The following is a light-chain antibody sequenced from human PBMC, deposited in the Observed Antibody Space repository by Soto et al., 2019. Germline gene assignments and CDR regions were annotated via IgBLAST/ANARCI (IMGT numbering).Light chain of an antibody. CDR1: SSDVGSYNL. J-gene: IGLJ1*01. Sequence: QSALTQPASVSGSPGQSITISCIGTSSDVGSYNLVSWYQQHPGKAPKLMIYEVSNRPSGVSNRFSGSKSGNTASLTISGLQAEDEADYYCSSYTSRSTLDYVFGSGTKLTVL. CDR2: EVS. V-gene: IGLV2-14*02. CDR3: SSYTSRSTLDYV.